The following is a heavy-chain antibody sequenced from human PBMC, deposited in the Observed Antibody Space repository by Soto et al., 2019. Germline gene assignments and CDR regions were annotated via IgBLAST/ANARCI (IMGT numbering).Heavy chain of an antibody. V-gene: IGHV2-5*02. CDR3: AHRILRTVFGLVTTTAIYFDF. J-gene: IGHJ4*02. Sequence: QITLNESGPTVVKPAETLTLTCTFSGFSLTTSGVGVGWIRQSPGKAPEWLALIYWDDDKRYSASLKSRLTITQYTSKNQVVLTMASVDPADTATYYCAHRILRTVFGLVTTTAIYFDFWGQGTPVVVSS. CDR2: IYWDDDK. CDR1: GFSLTTSGVG. D-gene: IGHD3-3*01.